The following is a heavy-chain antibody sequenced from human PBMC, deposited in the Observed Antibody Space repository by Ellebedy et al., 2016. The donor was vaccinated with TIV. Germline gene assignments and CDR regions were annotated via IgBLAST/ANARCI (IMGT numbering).Heavy chain of an antibody. V-gene: IGHV3-15*01. CDR3: TTGFSTAWHDHC. CDR2: IKSKRDGETT. D-gene: IGHD3-3*01. CDR1: GNTFTRYW. Sequence: PGGSLRLSCTATGNTFTRYWMSWVRQAPGKGLEWVGRIKSKRDGETTEYAAPVKGRFTISRDDSDNMLSLQMNSLKAEDTAVYYCTTGFSTAWHDHCWGQGTLVTVSS. J-gene: IGHJ4*02.